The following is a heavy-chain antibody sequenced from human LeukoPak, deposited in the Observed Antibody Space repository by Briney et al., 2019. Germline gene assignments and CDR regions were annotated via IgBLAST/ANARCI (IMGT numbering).Heavy chain of an antibody. CDR2: ISYDGTSE. Sequence: PGGSLRLSCAASGFTFRRHDMHWVRQAADKGLEWVASISYDGTSEKYAESVKGRFTISRDNSKNTLYLQMNSLRLGDTALYYCTKALSYHDSAKDNWFAPWGQGTLVTVSS. D-gene: IGHD3-10*01. CDR1: GFTFRRHD. CDR3: TKALSYHDSAKDNWFAP. V-gene: IGHV3-30*04. J-gene: IGHJ5*02.